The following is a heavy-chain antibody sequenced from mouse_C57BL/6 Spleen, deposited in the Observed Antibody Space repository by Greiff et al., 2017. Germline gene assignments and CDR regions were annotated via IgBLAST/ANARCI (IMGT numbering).Heavy chain of an antibody. D-gene: IGHD4-1*01. CDR3: ATQTGTGFDY. CDR2: ISSGSSTI. J-gene: IGHJ2*01. V-gene: IGHV5-17*01. Sequence: EVKLMESGGGLVKPGGSLKLSCAASGFTFSDYGMHWVRQAPEKGLEWVAYISSGSSTIYYADTVKGRFTISRDIAKNTLFLQVTTLMSEDTAMYYCATQTGTGFDYWGQGTTLTVSS. CDR1: GFTFSDYG.